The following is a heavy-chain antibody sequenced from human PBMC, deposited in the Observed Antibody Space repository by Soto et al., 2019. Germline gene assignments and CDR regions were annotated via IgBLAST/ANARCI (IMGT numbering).Heavy chain of an antibody. D-gene: IGHD3-22*01. Sequence: QVQLVQSGAEVKKPGSSVKVSCKASGGTFSSYAISWVRQAPGQGLEWMGGIIPIFGTANYAQKFQGRVTITADESTSTAYTELSSLRSEDTAVYYCAREEGPYYYDSSGYPTKGFDYWGQGTLVTVSS. CDR3: AREEGPYYYDSSGYPTKGFDY. CDR1: GGTFSSYA. J-gene: IGHJ4*02. V-gene: IGHV1-69*01. CDR2: IIPIFGTA.